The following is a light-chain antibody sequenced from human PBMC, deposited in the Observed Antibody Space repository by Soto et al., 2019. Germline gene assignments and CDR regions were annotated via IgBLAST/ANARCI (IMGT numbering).Light chain of an antibody. CDR2: DVS. Sequence: QSVLTQPASASGSPGQSITISCTGTSSDVGGYNYVSWYQQYPGKAPKLMIYDVSNRPSGVSNRFSGSKSGNTASLTISGLQAEDESDYYCSSYTGSSTYVFGTGTKVTVL. J-gene: IGLJ1*01. CDR3: SSYTGSSTYV. V-gene: IGLV2-14*01. CDR1: SSDVGGYNY.